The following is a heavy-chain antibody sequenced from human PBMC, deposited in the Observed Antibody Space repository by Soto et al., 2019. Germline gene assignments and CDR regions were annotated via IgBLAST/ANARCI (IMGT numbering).Heavy chain of an antibody. J-gene: IGHJ4*02. CDR1: GFSLSTSGAG. V-gene: IGHV2-5*01. Sequence: GSGPTLVNPTRPLTGTWTFSGFSLSTSGAGGGWIRQSPGKAREWLALISWKDEKRYNPGLKSRLTITKDTSKNPVVLTMTDLDPVDTATYFCAHRYGGNYYRWYFDSWGQGTLVTVSS. CDR3: AHRYGGNYYRWYFDS. CDR2: ISWKDEK. D-gene: IGHD1-26*01.